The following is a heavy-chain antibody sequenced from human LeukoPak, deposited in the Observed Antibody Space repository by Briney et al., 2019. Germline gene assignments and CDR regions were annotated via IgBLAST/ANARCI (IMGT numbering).Heavy chain of an antibody. J-gene: IGHJ3*02. CDR1: GFTFDDYA. V-gene: IGHV3-9*01. CDR3: AKADSSGYEGAFDI. D-gene: IGHD5-12*01. Sequence: PGRSLRLSCATSGFTFDDYAMHWVRQAPGKGLEWVSGISWNSGSIGYADSVKGRFTISRDNAKNSLYLQMNSLRAEDTALYYCAKADSSGYEGAFDIWGQGTIVTVSS. CDR2: ISWNSGSI.